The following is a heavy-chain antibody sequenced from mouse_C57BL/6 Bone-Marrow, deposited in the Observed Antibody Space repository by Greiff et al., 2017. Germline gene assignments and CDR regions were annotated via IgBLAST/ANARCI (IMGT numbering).Heavy chain of an antibody. V-gene: IGHV1-15*01. CDR1: GYTFTDYE. CDR2: IDPETGGT. D-gene: IGHD1-1*01. CDR3: TVPYYYGSSCYYAMDY. Sequence: VQLQQSGAELVRPGASVTLSCKASGYTFTDYEMHWVKQTPVHGLEWIGAIDPETGGTASNQKFKGKDILTADKSSSTAYMELRSLTSVDSAVYYCTVPYYYGSSCYYAMDYWGQGTSGTVSS. J-gene: IGHJ4*01.